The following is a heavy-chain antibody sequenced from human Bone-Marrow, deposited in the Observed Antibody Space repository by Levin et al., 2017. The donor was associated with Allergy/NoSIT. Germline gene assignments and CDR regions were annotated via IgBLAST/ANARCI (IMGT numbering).Heavy chain of an antibody. Sequence: PGGSLRLSCVASGFTFISHSMDWVRQAPGKGLEWVSYITSNSNNIQYADSVKGRFTISRDNAKNILYLQMNSLRDEDTAVYFCVRHNGFLLFDYWGQGTLVTVSS. V-gene: IGHV3-48*02. J-gene: IGHJ4*02. D-gene: IGHD2-8*01. CDR1: GFTFISHS. CDR3: VRHNGFLLFDY. CDR2: ITSNSNNI.